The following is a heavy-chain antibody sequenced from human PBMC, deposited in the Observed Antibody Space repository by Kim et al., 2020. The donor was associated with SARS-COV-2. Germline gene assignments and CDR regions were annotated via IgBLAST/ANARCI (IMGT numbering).Heavy chain of an antibody. D-gene: IGHD6-13*01. Sequence: SETLSLTCAVYGGSFSGYYWSWIRQPPGKGLEWIGEINHSGSTTYNPSLKSRVTISVNTSKNKSSLKLSSGTAADTAVYYCAGGSGIAAAGPSDGQIDY. V-gene: IGHV4-34*01. CDR1: GGSFSGYY. J-gene: IGHJ4*01. CDR3: AGGSGIAAAGPSDGQIDY. CDR2: INHSGST.